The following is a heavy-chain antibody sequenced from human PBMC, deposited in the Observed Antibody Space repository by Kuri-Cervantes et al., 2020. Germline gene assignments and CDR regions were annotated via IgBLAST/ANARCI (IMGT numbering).Heavy chain of an antibody. J-gene: IGHJ3*02. V-gene: IGHV3-23*01. D-gene: IGHD5-12*01. CDR2: ISGSGGST. CDR1: GFTFSSYA. Sequence: GESLKISCAASGFTFSSYAMHWVRQAPGKGLEWVSAISGSGGSTYYADSVKGRFTISRDNSKNTLYLQMNSLRAEDTAVYYCAGKWLIDAFDIWGQGTMVTVSS. CDR3: AGKWLIDAFDI.